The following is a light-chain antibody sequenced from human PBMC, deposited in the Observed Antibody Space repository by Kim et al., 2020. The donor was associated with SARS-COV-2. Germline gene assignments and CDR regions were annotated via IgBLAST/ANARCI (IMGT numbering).Light chain of an antibody. V-gene: IGKV1-17*03. J-gene: IGKJ2*01. CDR3: LQHNSSPYT. CDR2: GAS. CDR1: QGISTY. Sequence: GSVGDRVTITCRAGQGISTYLAWFQQKPGKVPQRLIYGASSPQRGVPSRFSGSGSGTEFTLTINNLQPEDVATYYCLQHNSSPYTFGQGTKLEI.